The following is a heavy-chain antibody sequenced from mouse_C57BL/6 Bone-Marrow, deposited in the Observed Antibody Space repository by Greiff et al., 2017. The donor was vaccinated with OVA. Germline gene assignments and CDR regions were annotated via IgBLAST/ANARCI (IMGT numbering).Heavy chain of an antibody. D-gene: IGHD1-1*01. CDR2: IYPGDGDT. CDR3: AREGIYYYGSRYFDV. CDR1: GYAFSSSW. J-gene: IGHJ1*03. Sequence: VMLQQSGPELVKPGASVKISCKASGYAFSSSWMNWVKQRPGKGLEWIGRIYPGDGDTNYNGKFKGKATLTADKSSSTAYMQLSSLTSEDSAVYFCAREGIYYYGSRYFDVWGTGTTVTVSS. V-gene: IGHV1-82*01.